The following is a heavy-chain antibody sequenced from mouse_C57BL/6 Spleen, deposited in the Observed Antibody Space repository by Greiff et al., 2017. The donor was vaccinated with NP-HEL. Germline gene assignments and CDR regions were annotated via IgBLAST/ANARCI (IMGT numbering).Heavy chain of an antibody. Sequence: VKLMESGPGLVQPSQSLSITCTVSGFSLTSYGVHWVRQSPGKGLEWLGVMWRGGSTDYNAAFMSRLSITKDNSKSQVFFKMNSLQADDTAIYYCAKGGYDGYYVDYFDYWGQGTTLTVSS. D-gene: IGHD2-3*01. CDR3: AKGGYDGYYVDYFDY. V-gene: IGHV2-5*01. CDR1: GFSLTSYG. CDR2: MWRGGST. J-gene: IGHJ2*01.